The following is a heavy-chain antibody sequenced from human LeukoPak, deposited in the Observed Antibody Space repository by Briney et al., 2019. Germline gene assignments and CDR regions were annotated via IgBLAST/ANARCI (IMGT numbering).Heavy chain of an antibody. D-gene: IGHD5-24*01. J-gene: IGHJ4*02. CDR2: IIPILGIA. V-gene: IGHV1-69*02. Sequence: SVKVSCKASGGTFISYTISWVRQAPGQGFEWMGRIIPILGIANYAQKFQGRVTITADKSTSTAYMELSSLRSEDTAVYYCARKRDGYKLRYYFDYWGQGTLVTVSS. CDR3: ARKRDGYKLRYYFDY. CDR1: GGTFISYT.